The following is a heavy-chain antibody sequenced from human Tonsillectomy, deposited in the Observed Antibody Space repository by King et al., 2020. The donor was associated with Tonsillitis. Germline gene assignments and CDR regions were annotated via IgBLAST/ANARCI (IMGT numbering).Heavy chain of an antibody. CDR1: GFTFDDYA. CDR3: AREYYYDNSGSGMDV. J-gene: IGHJ6*03. Sequence: VQLVESGGGLVQPGRSLRLSCTASGFTFDDYAMHWVRQVPGKGLEWVSGLDWNSSILGYADSVKGRFTISRDNARDSLYLQMNSLRAEDTALYYCAREYYYDNSGSGMDVWGKGTTVTVSS. D-gene: IGHD3-22*01. CDR2: LDWNSSIL. V-gene: IGHV3-9*01.